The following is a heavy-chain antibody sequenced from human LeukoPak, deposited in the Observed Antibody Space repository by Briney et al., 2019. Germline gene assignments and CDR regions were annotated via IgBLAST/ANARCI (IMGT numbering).Heavy chain of an antibody. CDR3: ARDFEAVADEEGYDAFDI. CDR2: ISGYNGNT. V-gene: IGHV1-18*04. J-gene: IGHJ3*02. Sequence: ASVKVSCKASGYTFTSDYIHWVRQAPGQGLEWMGWISGYNGNTNYAQKFQGRVTMTKDTSTSRVYMELRSLRPDDTAVYYCARDFEAVADEEGYDAFDIWGQGTMVTVSS. CDR1: GYTFTSDY. D-gene: IGHD6-19*01.